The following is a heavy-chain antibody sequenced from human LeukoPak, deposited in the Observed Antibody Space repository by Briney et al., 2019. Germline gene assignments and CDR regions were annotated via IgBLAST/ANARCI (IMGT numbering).Heavy chain of an antibody. V-gene: IGHV3-21*01. CDR2: ISSSSSYI. J-gene: IGHJ6*02. CDR3: ARDNGGYSGYGARYYYYYGMDV. D-gene: IGHD5-12*01. CDR1: GFTFSSYA. Sequence: GGSLRLSCAASGFTFSSYAMSWVRQAPGKGLEWVSSISSSSSYIYYADSVKGRFTISRDNAKNSLYLQMNSLRAEDTAVYYCARDNGGYSGYGARYYYYYGMDVWGQGTTVTVSS.